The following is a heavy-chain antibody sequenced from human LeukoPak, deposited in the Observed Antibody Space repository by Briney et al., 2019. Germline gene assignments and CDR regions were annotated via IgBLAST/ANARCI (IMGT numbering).Heavy chain of an antibody. Sequence: GGSLRLSCVASGFSFSXXXXXWVRQAPXXXXXWFSHISSSGGMMYXXXXXXXRXTISRDNAKNSLYLQMSSLRAEDTAVYYCGRADRRFGVDHWGQGTLVTVSS. CDR2: ISSSGGMM. V-gene: IGHV3-48*03. J-gene: IGHJ4*02. D-gene: IGHD3-10*01. CDR1: GFSFSXXX. CDR3: GRADRRFGVDH.